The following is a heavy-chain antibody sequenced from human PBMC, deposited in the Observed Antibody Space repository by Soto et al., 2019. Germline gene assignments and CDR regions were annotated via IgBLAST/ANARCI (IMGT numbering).Heavy chain of an antibody. CDR2: IRSKAYGGTT. V-gene: IGHV3-49*04. J-gene: IGHJ4*02. Sequence: EVQLVESGGGLVQPGRSLRLSCTASGFTFGDYAMSWVRQAPGKGLEWVGFIRSKAYGGTTEYAASVKGRFTISRDDSKSIAYLQMNSLTTEDTAVYYCTRGSSSWPLDYWGQGTLVTVSS. CDR3: TRGSSSWPLDY. CDR1: GFTFGDYA. D-gene: IGHD6-13*01.